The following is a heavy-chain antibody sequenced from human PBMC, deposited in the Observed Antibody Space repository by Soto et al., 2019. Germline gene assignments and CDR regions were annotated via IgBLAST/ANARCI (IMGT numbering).Heavy chain of an antibody. Sequence: GASVKVSCKASEYTFTGYYMHWVRQAPGQGLEWMGWINPNSGGTNYAQKFQGWVTMTRDTSISTAYMELSRLRSDDTAVYYCARAGRITMVRGVIGLNYWGQGTLVTVSS. V-gene: IGHV1-2*04. D-gene: IGHD3-10*01. CDR3: ARAGRITMVRGVIGLNY. CDR2: INPNSGGT. J-gene: IGHJ4*02. CDR1: EYTFTGYY.